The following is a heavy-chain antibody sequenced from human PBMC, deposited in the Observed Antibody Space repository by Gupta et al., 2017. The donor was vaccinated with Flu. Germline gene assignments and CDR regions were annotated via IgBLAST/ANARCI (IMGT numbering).Heavy chain of an antibody. D-gene: IGHD4/OR15-4a*01. Sequence: EVQLVESGRGLVQLGGSLRPSCAASGFIFCTYNLNWVRQAQVKGLEWVSYISSTSSSVFDADSVKGRFTISRDNAKNSLYLQMNSLRAEDTAVYYCARDRVPTAGMDVWGQGTTVTVSS. CDR3: ARDRVPTAGMDV. CDR1: GFIFCTYN. V-gene: IGHV3-48*01. J-gene: IGHJ6*02. CDR2: ISSTSSSV.